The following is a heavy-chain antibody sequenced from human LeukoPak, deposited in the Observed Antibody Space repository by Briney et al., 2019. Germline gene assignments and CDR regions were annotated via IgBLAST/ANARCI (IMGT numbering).Heavy chain of an antibody. CDR1: GFTFSDCD. CDR2: ISYRTSHI. V-gene: IGHV3-21*04. J-gene: IGHJ4*02. CDR3: GRAFPPLRTAAAGDY. D-gene: IGHD6-13*01. Sequence: PGGSLTLSCTASGFTFSDCDMNWFRQAPGKGLECVSSISYRTSHIYYADSVKGRFTISRDNAKNSLYLKMDSLRVEDTAVYFCGRAFPPLRTAAAGDYWGQGTLVTVSS.